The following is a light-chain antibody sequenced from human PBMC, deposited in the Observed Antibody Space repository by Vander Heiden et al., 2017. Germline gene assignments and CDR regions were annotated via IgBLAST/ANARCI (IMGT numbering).Light chain of an antibody. V-gene: IGLV1-44*01. CDR1: SSNIGSNT. J-gene: IGLJ2*01. CDR3: SAWYDSRNDHVV. Sequence: QSVLTQPPSASGPPGQRVTSSCSGSSSNIGSNTVTCYHHLPATAPTLLLFFTNLRHSGAPARVSCSTSVASASLAINALPAEDEAAYYCSAWYDSRNDHVVFGGGTKLTVL. CDR2: FTN.